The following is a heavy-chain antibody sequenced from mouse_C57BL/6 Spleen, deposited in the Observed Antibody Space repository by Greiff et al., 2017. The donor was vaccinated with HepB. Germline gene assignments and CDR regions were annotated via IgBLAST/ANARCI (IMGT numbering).Heavy chain of an antibody. J-gene: IGHJ3*01. V-gene: IGHV6-6*01. CDR2: IRNKANNHAT. CDR3: TRRGDGGYLAWFAY. Sequence: EVKLEESGGGLVQPGGSMKLSCAASGFTFSDAWMDWVRQSPEKGLEWVAEIRNKANNHATYYAESVKGRFTISRDDSKSSVYLQMNSLRAEDTGIYYCTRRGDGGYLAWFAYWGQGTLVTVSA. CDR1: GFTFSDAW. D-gene: IGHD2-3*01.